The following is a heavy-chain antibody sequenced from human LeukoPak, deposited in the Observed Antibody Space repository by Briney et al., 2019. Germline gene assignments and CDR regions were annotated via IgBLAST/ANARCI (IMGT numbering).Heavy chain of an antibody. D-gene: IGHD6-13*01. J-gene: IGHJ4*02. V-gene: IGHV4-59*12. CDR3: AREVVAAAAMDY. CDR2: IYYTGST. Sequence: SETLSLTCTVSGGSISGYYWSWIRQPPGKGLEWIGYIYYTGSTSYNHSLESRVTISMGTSKNQFSLKLSSVTAADTAMYYCAREVVAAAAMDYWGQGTLVTVSS. CDR1: GGSISGYY.